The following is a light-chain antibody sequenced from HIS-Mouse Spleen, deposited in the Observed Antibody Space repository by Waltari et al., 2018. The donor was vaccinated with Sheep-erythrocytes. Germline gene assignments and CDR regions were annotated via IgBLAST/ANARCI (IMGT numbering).Light chain of an antibody. Sequence: QSALTQPASVSGSPGQSLTISCTGTSSDAGSYHLVSWYQQHPGKAPKLMIYEGSKRPSGVSNRFSGSKSGNAASLTISGLQAEDEADYYCCSYAGSSTLVFGGGTKLTVL. CDR2: EGS. CDR1: SSDAGSYHL. V-gene: IGLV2-23*01. J-gene: IGLJ2*01. CDR3: CSYAGSSTLV.